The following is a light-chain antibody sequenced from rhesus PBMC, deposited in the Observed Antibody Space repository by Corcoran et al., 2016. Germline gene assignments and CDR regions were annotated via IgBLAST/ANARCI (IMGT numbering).Light chain of an antibody. V-gene: IGKV1-28*02. J-gene: IGKJ1*01. Sequence: DIQMTQSPSSLSASVGDTVTITCRASQGISSYINWFQQKPGKAPKPLIYDASSLESGVPSRFSGSGSGTEFTLTISSVQPEDFATYYCQQYNSFPLTFGQGTKVEIK. CDR2: DAS. CDR3: QQYNSFPLT. CDR1: QGISSY.